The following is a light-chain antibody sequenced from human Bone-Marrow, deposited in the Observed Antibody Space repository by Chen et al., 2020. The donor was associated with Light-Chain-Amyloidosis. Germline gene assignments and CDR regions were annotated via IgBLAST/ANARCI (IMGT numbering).Light chain of an antibody. Sequence: SYELTQPPSVSVSPGQTARITCSGDDLPTKYAYWYQQKPGQAPVLVIHTATDRPSGISVRFSGSSSGPTATLTISGVQAEDEAYYHCQSADSSGTYEVIFGGGTKLTVL. V-gene: IGLV3-25*03. CDR1: DLPTKY. CDR2: TAT. CDR3: QSADSSGTYEVI. J-gene: IGLJ2*01.